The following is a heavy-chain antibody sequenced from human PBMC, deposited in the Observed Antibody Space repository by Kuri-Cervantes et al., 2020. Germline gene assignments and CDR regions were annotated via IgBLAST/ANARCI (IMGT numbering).Heavy chain of an antibody. Sequence: GESLKISCAASGFTFSSYWMSWVRQAPGKGLEWVANIKRDGSEKYYVDSVKGRFTISRDNAKNSLYLQMNSLRAEDTAVYYCARDRIAARLYYYYYMDVWGKGTTVTVSS. CDR1: GFTFSSYW. CDR3: ARDRIAARLYYYYYMDV. D-gene: IGHD6-6*01. CDR2: IKRDGSEK. J-gene: IGHJ6*03. V-gene: IGHV3-7*01.